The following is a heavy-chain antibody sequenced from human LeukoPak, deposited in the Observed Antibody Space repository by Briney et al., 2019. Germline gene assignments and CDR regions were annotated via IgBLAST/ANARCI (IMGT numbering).Heavy chain of an antibody. D-gene: IGHD3-10*01. CDR1: GGSFSGYY. J-gene: IGHJ5*02. CDR3: ARFRSSWFDP. Sequence: SETLSLTCAVYGGSFSGYYWSWIRQPPGKGLEWIGEINHSGSTNYNPSLKSRVTISVDTSKNQFSLKLSSVTAAGTAVYYCARFRSSWFDPWGQGTLVTVSS. CDR2: INHSGST. V-gene: IGHV4-34*01.